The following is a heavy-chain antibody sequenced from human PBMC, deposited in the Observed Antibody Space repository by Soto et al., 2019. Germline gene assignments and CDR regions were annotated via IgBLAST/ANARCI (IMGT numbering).Heavy chain of an antibody. CDR1: GFTFSNYA. J-gene: IGHJ4*02. V-gene: IGHV3-23*01. CDR3: AKGRASPTVTSRADY. CDR2: ISGSDGYT. Sequence: EVQLLESGGGLVQPGESLRLSCAASGFTFSNYAMTWVRQAPGKGLEWVSGISGSDGYTYYTDSVKGRFTISRDNSKNTLCLQMNSLRAEDTAVYYCAKGRASPTVTSRADYWGQGTLVTVSS. D-gene: IGHD4-17*01.